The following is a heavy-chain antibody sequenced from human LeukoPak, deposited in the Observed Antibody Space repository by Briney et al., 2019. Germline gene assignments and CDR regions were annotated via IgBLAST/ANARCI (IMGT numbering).Heavy chain of an antibody. CDR1: GGSFSGYY. V-gene: IGHV4-34*01. CDR2: INHSGST. J-gene: IGHJ4*02. CDR3: ASTGWGQWPYYFDY. Sequence: PSETLSLTCAVYGGSFSGYYWSWIRQPPGKGLEWIGEINHSGSTNYNPSLKSRVTISVDTSKNQFSLKLSSVTAEDTAVYYCASTGWGQWPYYFDYWGQGTLVTVSS. D-gene: IGHD6-19*01.